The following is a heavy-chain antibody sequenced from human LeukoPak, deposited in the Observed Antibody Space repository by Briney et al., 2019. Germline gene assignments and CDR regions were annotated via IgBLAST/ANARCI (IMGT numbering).Heavy chain of an antibody. CDR2: INPNSGGT. Sequence: GASVKVSCKASGYTFPGYYMHWVRQAPGQGPEWMGCINPNSGGTNYAQKFQGRVTMTRDTSISTAYMELSRLRSDDTAVYYCAREHSSSSGKVFDYWGQGTLVTVSS. J-gene: IGHJ4*02. CDR3: AREHSSSSGKVFDY. CDR1: GYTFPGYY. D-gene: IGHD6-6*01. V-gene: IGHV1-2*02.